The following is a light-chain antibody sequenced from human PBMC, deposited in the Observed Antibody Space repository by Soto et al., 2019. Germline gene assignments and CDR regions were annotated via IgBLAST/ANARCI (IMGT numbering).Light chain of an antibody. V-gene: IGLV2-23*01. Sequence: QSVLTQSASVSGSPGQSITISCTGTNSDIENYNLVSWYQQHPDKAPKLLIFEDTKRPSGVSNRFSGSKSGNTASLTISGLQAEDEANYYCCSYAGSSTVIFGGGTQLTVL. CDR2: EDT. CDR3: CSYAGSSTVI. CDR1: NSDIENYNL. J-gene: IGLJ7*01.